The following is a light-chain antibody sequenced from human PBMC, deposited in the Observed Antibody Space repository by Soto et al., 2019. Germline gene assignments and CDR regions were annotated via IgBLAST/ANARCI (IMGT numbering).Light chain of an antibody. J-gene: IGLJ3*02. V-gene: IGLV2-14*01. CDR2: EVS. CDR3: ISYTSSSTWV. Sequence: QSALTQPASVSGSPGQSITISCTGTSSDVGGYNYVSWYQYHPVKAPKLLIYEVSNRPSGVSDRFSGSRSGNTASLTISGLQAEDESHYYCISYTSSSTWVFGGGTKLTVL. CDR1: SSDVGGYNY.